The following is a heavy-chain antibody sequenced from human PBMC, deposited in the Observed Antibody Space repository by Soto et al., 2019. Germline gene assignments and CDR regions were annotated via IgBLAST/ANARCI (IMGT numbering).Heavy chain of an antibody. CDR1: GYTFTSYY. CDR3: ARASGDLYVDFDY. Sequence: ASVKVSFKASGYTFTSYYMPWVRQAPGQGLEWMGIINPSGGSTSYAQKFQGRVTMTRDTSTSTVYMELSSLRSEDTAVYYCARASGDLYVDFDYWGQGTLVTVSS. J-gene: IGHJ4*02. D-gene: IGHD3-10*01. CDR2: INPSGGST. V-gene: IGHV1-46*03.